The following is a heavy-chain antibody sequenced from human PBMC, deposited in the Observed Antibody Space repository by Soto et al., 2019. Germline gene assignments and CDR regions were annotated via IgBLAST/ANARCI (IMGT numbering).Heavy chain of an antibody. CDR2: IYYSGGT. CDR3: ARCPAYGDYDCHAFDI. J-gene: IGHJ3*02. Sequence: QVQLQESGPGLVKPSETLSLTCTVSGGSISSYYWSWIRQPPGKGLEWIGYIYYSGGTNYNPSLKSRVTISVDTSKNQFSLKLSSVTAADTAVYYCARCPAYGDYDCHAFDIWGQGTMVTVSS. V-gene: IGHV4-59*01. CDR1: GGSISSYY. D-gene: IGHD4-17*01.